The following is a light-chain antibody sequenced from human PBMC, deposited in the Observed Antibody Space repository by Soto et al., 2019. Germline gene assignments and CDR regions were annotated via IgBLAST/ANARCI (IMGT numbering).Light chain of an antibody. CDR1: QSVSSSW. CDR2: GAS. Sequence: EIVLTQSPDTLSLSPGERATLSCRASQSVSSSWLAWYQQKPGQAPRLLIFGASIRASGMPDSFSGSGSGTDFTLTISRLEPEDFAVYSCQQYVTSPLTFGGGTKVDIK. CDR3: QQYVTSPLT. V-gene: IGKV3-20*01. J-gene: IGKJ4*01.